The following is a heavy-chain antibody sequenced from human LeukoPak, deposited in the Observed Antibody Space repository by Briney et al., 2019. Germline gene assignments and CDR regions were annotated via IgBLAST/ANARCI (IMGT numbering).Heavy chain of an antibody. D-gene: IGHD3-22*01. CDR1: GGTFSSYA. J-gene: IGHJ4*02. CDR3: ARAHYYYDSREYYFDY. CDR2: IIPIFGTA. V-gene: IGHV1-69*01. Sequence: GSSVKVSCKASGGTFSSYAISWVRQAPGQGLEWMGGIIPIFGTANYAQKFQGRVTITADESTSTAYMELSSLRSEDTAVYYCARAHYYYDSREYYFDYWGQGTLVTVSS.